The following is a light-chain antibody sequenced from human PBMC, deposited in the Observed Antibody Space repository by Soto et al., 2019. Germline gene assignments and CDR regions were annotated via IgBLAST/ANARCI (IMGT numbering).Light chain of an antibody. V-gene: IGLV1-44*01. CDR1: SSNFGKSI. J-gene: IGLJ1*01. CDR2: GNS. CDR3: AAWDAGLFV. Sequence: QTVVTQPPSVSGTPGQRVTISCSGSSSNFGKSIVSWNQQLPGRAPKVVVYGNSQRPLGVPVRFSGSKSATSASLAISGLLPEDEADYYCAAWDAGLFVFGSGTKLTVL.